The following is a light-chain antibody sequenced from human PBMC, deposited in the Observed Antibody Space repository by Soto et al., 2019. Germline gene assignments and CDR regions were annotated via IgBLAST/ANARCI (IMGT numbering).Light chain of an antibody. CDR2: RAS. CDR3: QQYNSYPCT. V-gene: IGKV1-5*03. CDR1: QNIRSW. Sequence: DIQMTQSPSTLSASVGDRVTITCRASQNIRSWLAWYQQKPGKAPKLLMYRASTLDFWVPSRFSGSGSGTEFTLTINSLQPDDFATYYCQQYNSYPCTFGQGTKLEIK. J-gene: IGKJ2*02.